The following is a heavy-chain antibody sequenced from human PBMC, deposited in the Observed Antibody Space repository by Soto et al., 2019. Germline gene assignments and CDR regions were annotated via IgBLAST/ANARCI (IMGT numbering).Heavy chain of an antibody. CDR3: ARRKTGTGVDY. CDR1: GASIPNSNDY. D-gene: IGHD1-7*01. Sequence: QLHLRESGPGLVKPSETRSLTCTVSGASIPNSNDYWGWVRQPPGKGLASIGIIHSGGSAYYDPSLKSRVTISVDTSNNNFSLKLTSVTAADTAVYYCARRKTGTGVDYWGQGTLVTVSS. CDR2: IHSGGSA. J-gene: IGHJ4*02. V-gene: IGHV4-39*01.